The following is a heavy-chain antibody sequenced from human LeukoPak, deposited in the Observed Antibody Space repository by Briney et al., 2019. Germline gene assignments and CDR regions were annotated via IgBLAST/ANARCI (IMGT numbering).Heavy chain of an antibody. V-gene: IGHV4-38-2*02. CDR3: ARDDQLLFNY. CDR1: GYSISSGYY. J-gene: IGHJ4*02. D-gene: IGHD2-2*01. Sequence: SGTLSLTCTVSGYSISSGYYWGWIRQPPGKGLEWIGSIYHSGSTYYNPSLKSRVTISVDTSKNQFSLKLSSVTSADTAVYYCARDDQLLFNYWGQGTLVTVSS. CDR2: IYHSGST.